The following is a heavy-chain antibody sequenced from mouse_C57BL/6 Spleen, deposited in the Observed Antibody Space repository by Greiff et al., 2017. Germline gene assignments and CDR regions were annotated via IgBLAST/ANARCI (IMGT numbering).Heavy chain of an antibody. V-gene: IGHV1-59*01. CDR1: GYTFTSYW. Sequence: VQLQQPGAELVRPGTSVKLSCKASGYTFTSYWMHWVKQRPGQGLEWIGVIDPSDSYTKYNQKFKGKATLTVDTSSSTAYMQLSSLTSEDSAVYYFARKDCFDYWGQGTTLTVSS. J-gene: IGHJ2*01. CDR2: IDPSDSYT. CDR3: ARKDCFDY.